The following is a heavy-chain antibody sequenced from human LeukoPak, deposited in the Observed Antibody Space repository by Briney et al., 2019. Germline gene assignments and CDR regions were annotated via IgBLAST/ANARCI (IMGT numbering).Heavy chain of an antibody. CDR2: INPNSGGT. J-gene: IGHJ5*02. CDR3: ARDIDCSGGSCYLGWFDP. CDR1: GYTLTGYY. Sequence: GASVKVSCKASGYTLTGYYMHWVRQAPGQGLEWMGWINPNSGGTNYAQKFQGRVTMTRDTSISTAYMELSRLRSDDTAVYYCARDIDCSGGSCYLGWFDPWGQGTLVTVSS. D-gene: IGHD2-15*01. V-gene: IGHV1-2*02.